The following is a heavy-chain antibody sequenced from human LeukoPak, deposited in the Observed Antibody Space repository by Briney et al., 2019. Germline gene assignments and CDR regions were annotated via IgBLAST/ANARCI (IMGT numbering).Heavy chain of an antibody. D-gene: IGHD2-2*01. V-gene: IGHV4-34*01. J-gene: IGHJ6*02. CDR1: GGSFSGYY. CDR2: INHSGST. Sequence: KASETLSLTCAVYGGSFSGYYWSWTRQPPGKGLEWIGEINHSGSTDYNPSLKSRVTISVDTSKNQFSLKLSSVTAADTAVYYCARGLLLYCSSTSCYSYYGMDVWGQGTTVTVSS. CDR3: ARGLLLYCSSTSCYSYYGMDV.